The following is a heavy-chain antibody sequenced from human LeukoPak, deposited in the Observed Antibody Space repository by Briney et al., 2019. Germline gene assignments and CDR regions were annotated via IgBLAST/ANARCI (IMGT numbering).Heavy chain of an antibody. CDR1: GLTFSSYE. CDR2: ISTSGRTT. J-gene: IGHJ4*02. CDR3: AKDWGGIVVVGIFDY. Sequence: GGSLRLSCAASGLTFSSYEMNWVRQAPGKGLEWVSYISTSGRTTYYADSVKGRFTISRDNTKNSLYLQMNSLRAEDTAVYYCAKDWGGIVVVGIFDYWGQGTLVTVSS. D-gene: IGHD3-22*01. V-gene: IGHV3-48*03.